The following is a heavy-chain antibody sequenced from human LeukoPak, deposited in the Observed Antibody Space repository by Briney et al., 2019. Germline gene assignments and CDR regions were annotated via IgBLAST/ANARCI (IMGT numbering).Heavy chain of an antibody. D-gene: IGHD3-22*01. J-gene: IGHJ3*02. CDR2: MNPNSANT. V-gene: IGHV1-8*01. CDR3: ARGPLTYYYDSSVYFAFDI. CDR1: GYTFSSFD. Sequence: ASVKVSCKASGYTFSSFDINWVRQATGQGLEWMGWMNPNSANTGSAQKFQGRVTLTRNTSTSTAYMELSSLRSEDTAVYYCARGPLTYYYDSSVYFAFDIWGQGTMVTVSS.